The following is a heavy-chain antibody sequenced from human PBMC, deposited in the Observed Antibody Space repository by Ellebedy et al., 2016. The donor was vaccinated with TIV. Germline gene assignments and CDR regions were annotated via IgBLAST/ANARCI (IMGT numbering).Heavy chain of an antibody. V-gene: IGHV3-30*18. Sequence: GRSLRLSXAASGFIFTTYGMQWVRQAPGKGLEWVTVVSSDGSVKHYADSVKGRFTSSRDNSKNMVYLQMNSLRPEDTAVYYCAKEGGYGDYQSWLDPWGQGTLVTVSS. D-gene: IGHD4-17*01. CDR2: VSSDGSVK. CDR1: GFIFTTYG. CDR3: AKEGGYGDYQSWLDP. J-gene: IGHJ5*02.